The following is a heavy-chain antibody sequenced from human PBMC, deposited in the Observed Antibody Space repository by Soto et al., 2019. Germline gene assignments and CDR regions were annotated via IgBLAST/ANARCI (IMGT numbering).Heavy chain of an antibody. V-gene: IGHV3-9*01. CDR2: ISANGDNV. CDR3: AKDMKWGGMTTIHYFDS. J-gene: IGHJ4*02. Sequence: GGSLRLSCVASGFTVDDYSMHWVRQAPGKGLEWVSGISANGDNVDYADSVKGRFTVSRDNAKNSLFLQMNSLRPEDTALYYCAKDMKWGGMTTIHYFDSWGQGT. D-gene: IGHD4-17*01. CDR1: GFTVDDYS.